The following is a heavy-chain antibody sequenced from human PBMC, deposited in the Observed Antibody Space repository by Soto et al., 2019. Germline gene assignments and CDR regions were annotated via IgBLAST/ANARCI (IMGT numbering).Heavy chain of an antibody. J-gene: IGHJ6*02. D-gene: IGHD5-18*01. V-gene: IGHV3-33*01. CDR3: ARGYSYNRGPYGMDV. CDR2: VWYDGSNE. Sequence: PGGSLRLSCRTSGFAFNSYVMHWVRQAPGKGLEWVAVVWYDGSNEKYADSVKGRFIISRDSSENTLYLQMNTLRVDDTADYYRARGYSYNRGPYGMDVWGQGTTVTVSS. CDR1: GFAFNSYV.